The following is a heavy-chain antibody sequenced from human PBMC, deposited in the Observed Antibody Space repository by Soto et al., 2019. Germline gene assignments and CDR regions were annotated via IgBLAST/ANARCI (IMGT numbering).Heavy chain of an antibody. V-gene: IGHV3-23*01. Sequence: GGSLRPSCAASGFSFAGYALTWVRLAPGKGLEWVASISGGGGSTYYTDSVKGRFSISRDNSNRVVYLQMGSLTAGDRAVYYCAKTETFNGYYNAFDYWGQGTRVTVSS. J-gene: IGHJ4*02. CDR1: GFSFAGYA. CDR2: ISGGGGST. D-gene: IGHD3-9*01. CDR3: AKTETFNGYYNAFDY.